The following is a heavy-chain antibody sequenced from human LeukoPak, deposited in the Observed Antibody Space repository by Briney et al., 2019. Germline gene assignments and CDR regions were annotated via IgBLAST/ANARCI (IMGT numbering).Heavy chain of an antibody. CDR2: INPNSGGT. CDR3: ARGGLYGDYYYYYYYMDV. D-gene: IGHD4-17*01. J-gene: IGHJ6*03. V-gene: IGHV1-2*02. Sequence: ASVKVSCKASGYTFTGYYMHWVRQAPGQGLEWMGWINPNSGGTNYAQKFQGRVTMTTDTSTSTAYMELRSLRSDDTAVYYCARGGLYGDYYYYYYYMDVWGKGTTVTVSS. CDR1: GYTFTGYY.